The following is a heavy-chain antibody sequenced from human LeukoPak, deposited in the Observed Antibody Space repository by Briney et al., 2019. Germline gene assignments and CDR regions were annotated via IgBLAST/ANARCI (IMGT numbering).Heavy chain of an antibody. D-gene: IGHD1-26*01. CDR2: INPNSGAT. CDR1: GYTFTGYY. Sequence: VASVKVSCKASGYTFTGYYMHWVRQAPGQGLEWMGWINPNSGATDYAQKLQDRVTMTRDTSITTAYMELSWLRSDDTAVYYCARGMSDAGISDWGQGTLVTVSS. J-gene: IGHJ4*02. V-gene: IGHV1-2*02. CDR3: ARGMSDAGISD.